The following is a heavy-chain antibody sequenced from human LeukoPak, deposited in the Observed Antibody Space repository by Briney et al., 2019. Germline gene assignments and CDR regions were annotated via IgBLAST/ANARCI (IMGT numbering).Heavy chain of an antibody. CDR2: ISSSSSYI. V-gene: IGHV3-21*01. J-gene: IGHJ4*02. CDR3: AKTTGYYYYFDY. D-gene: IGHD3-9*01. Sequence: PGGSLRLSCAASGFTFSSYSMNWVRQAPGKGLEWVSSISSSSSYIYYADSVKGRFTISRDNAKNSLYLQMNSLRAEDTAVYYCAKTTGYYYYFDYWGQGTLVTVSS. CDR1: GFTFSSYS.